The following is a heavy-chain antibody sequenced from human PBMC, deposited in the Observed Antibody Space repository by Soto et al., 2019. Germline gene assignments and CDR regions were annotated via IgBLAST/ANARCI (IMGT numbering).Heavy chain of an antibody. D-gene: IGHD4-4*01. V-gene: IGHV3-23*01. Sequence: EVQLLESGGGLVQPGGSLRLSCAASGFTFSSYAMSWVRQAPGKGLEWVSAISGSGGSTYYADSVKGRFTISRDNSKNTLYLQMNSLRAEDTAVYYCAKDKSWDGSNSDVDYYFDYWGQGTLVTVSS. CDR1: GFTFSSYA. CDR2: ISGSGGST. CDR3: AKDKSWDGSNSDVDYYFDY. J-gene: IGHJ4*02.